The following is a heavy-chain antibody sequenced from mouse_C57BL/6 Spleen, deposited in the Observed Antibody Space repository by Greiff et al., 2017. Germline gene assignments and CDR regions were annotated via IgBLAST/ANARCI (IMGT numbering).Heavy chain of an antibody. J-gene: IGHJ2*01. CDR3: AREGVTGNYFDY. V-gene: IGHV1-64*01. CDR2: IHPNSGST. Sequence: QVHVKQPGAELVKPGASVKLSCKASGYTFTSYWMHWVKQRPGQGLEWIGMIHPNSGSTNYNEKFKSKATLTVDKSSSTAYMQLSSLTSEDSAVYYCAREGVTGNYFDYWGQGTTLTVSS. D-gene: IGHD4-1*01. CDR1: GYTFTSYW.